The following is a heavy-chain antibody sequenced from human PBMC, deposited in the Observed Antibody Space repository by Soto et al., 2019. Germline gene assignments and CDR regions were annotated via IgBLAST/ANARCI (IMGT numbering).Heavy chain of an antibody. V-gene: IGHV4-39*01. D-gene: IGHD3-22*01. J-gene: IGHJ4*02. Sequence: SETLSLTCTVSGGSITSSSYYWGWIRQPPGKGLEWIGNIFHTGSTYYNLSLKSRVTISIDTSKNQFSLKLSSVTATDTAVYYCASRGYSSGYHDYWGLVTLDTVS. CDR1: GGSITSSSYY. CDR3: ASRGYSSGYHDY. CDR2: IFHTGST.